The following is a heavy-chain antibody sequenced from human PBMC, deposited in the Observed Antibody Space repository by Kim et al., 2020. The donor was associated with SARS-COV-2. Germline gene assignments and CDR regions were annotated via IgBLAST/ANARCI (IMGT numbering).Heavy chain of an antibody. J-gene: IGHJ4*02. CDR2: ISGSGGST. CDR3: AKIGLHGVVAATPLDY. Sequence: GGSLRLSCAASGFTFSSYAMSWVRQAPGKGLEWVSAISGSGGSTYYADSVKGRFTISRDNSKNTLYLQMNSLRAEDTAVYYCAKIGLHGVVAATPLDYWGQGTLVTVSS. V-gene: IGHV3-23*01. D-gene: IGHD2-15*01. CDR1: GFTFSSYA.